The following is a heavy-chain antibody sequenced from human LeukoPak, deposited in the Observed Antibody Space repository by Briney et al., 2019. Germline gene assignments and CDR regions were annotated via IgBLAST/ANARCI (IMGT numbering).Heavy chain of an antibody. CDR1: GGTFSSYA. V-gene: IGHV1-69*04. CDR3: VKDLTAAAGTFMDV. J-gene: IGHJ6*02. CDR2: IIPILGIA. D-gene: IGHD6-13*01. Sequence: ASVKVSCKASGGTFSSYAISWVRQAPGQGLEWMGRIIPILGIANYAQKFQGRVTITADKPTSTAYMELSSLRSEDTAVYNCVKDLTAAAGTFMDVWGQGTTVTVSS.